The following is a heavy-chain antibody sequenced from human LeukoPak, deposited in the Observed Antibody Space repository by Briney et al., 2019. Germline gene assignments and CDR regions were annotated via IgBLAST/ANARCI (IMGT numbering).Heavy chain of an antibody. D-gene: IGHD2-2*01. Sequence: SETLSLTCTVSGGSISSYYWSWIRQPPGKGLEWIGYIYYSGSTNYNPSLKSRVTISVDTSKNQFSLKLSSVTAADTAVYYCARIPGVPAAIGRYYYGMDVWGQGTTVTVSS. V-gene: IGHV4-59*01. CDR1: GGSISSYY. CDR3: ARIPGVPAAIGRYYYGMDV. J-gene: IGHJ6*02. CDR2: IYYSGST.